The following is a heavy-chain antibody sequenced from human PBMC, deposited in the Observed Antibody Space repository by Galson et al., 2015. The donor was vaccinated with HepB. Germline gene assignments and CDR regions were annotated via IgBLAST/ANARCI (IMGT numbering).Heavy chain of an antibody. CDR1: GYRFISYW. Sequence: QSGAEVKKPGESLRISCKASGYRFISYWISWVRQKPGQGLEWMGRIDPSDSYTNFNPSFEGHVTISADKSISTAYLQWTNLKASDTGFYYCARRPREAGAVDYWGQGALVTVSS. CDR2: IDPSDSYT. V-gene: IGHV5-10-1*01. D-gene: IGHD6-13*01. CDR3: ARRPREAGAVDY. J-gene: IGHJ4*02.